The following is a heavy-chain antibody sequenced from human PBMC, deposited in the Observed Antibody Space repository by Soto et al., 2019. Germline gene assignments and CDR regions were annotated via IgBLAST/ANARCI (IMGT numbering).Heavy chain of an antibody. J-gene: IGHJ4*02. D-gene: IGHD1-26*01. CDR1: GFTFSSYA. V-gene: IGHV3-23*01. CDR2: ISGNGGST. Sequence: GGSLRLSCAASGFTFSSYAMSWVRQAPGKGLEWVSAISGNGGSTYYADSVKGRFTISRDNSKNTLYLQMNSLRAEDTAVYYCAKELSSLRGSSPGYWGQGTLVTVSS. CDR3: AKELSSLRGSSPGY.